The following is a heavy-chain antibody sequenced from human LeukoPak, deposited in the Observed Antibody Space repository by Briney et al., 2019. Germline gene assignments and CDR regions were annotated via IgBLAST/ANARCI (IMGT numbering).Heavy chain of an antibody. D-gene: IGHD3-10*01. V-gene: IGHV1-8*01. J-gene: IGHJ4*02. CDR2: MNPNSGNT. CDR3: ARVSIGLFDMVREVFWDY. Sequence: ASVKVSCKASGYTFTSYDINWVRQATGQGLEWMGWMNPNSGNTGYAQKFQGRVTMTRNTSISTAYMELSSLRSEDTAVYYCARVSIGLFDMVREVFWDYWGQGTLVTVSS. CDR1: GYTFTSYD.